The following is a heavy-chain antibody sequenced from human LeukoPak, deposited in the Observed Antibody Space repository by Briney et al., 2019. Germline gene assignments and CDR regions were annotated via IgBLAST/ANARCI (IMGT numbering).Heavy chain of an antibody. V-gene: IGHV3-7*01. CDR3: ARVTWELLDYFDL. D-gene: IGHD1-26*01. CDR2: IKRDGSEK. J-gene: IGHJ2*01. Sequence: GGSLRLSCAASGFTFSSYWMSWVRQAPGKGLEWVANIKRDGSEKYYVDSVKGRFTISRDNAKNSLYLQMNSLRAEDTAVYYCARVTWELLDYFDLWGRGTLVTVSS. CDR1: GFTFSSYW.